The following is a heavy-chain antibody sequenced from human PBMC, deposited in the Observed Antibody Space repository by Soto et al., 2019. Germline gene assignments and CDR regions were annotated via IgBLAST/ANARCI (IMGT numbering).Heavy chain of an antibody. CDR1: GGIFSSYA. CDR3: ARGGSGYVWFNVF. D-gene: IGHD3-22*01. CDR2: IIPIFGTA. Sequence: QEQLVQSGAEVKKPGSSVKVSCKASGGIFSSYAISWVRQAPGQGLEWMGGIIPIFGTANYAKKFQGRVTITADESTNTAYMDMRSLKSDDTAIYYCARGGSGYVWFNVFWGQGNLVNVSS. V-gene: IGHV1-69*01. J-gene: IGHJ4*02.